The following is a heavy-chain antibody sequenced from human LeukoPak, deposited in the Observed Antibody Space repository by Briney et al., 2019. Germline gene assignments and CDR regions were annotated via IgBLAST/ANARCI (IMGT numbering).Heavy chain of an antibody. CDR1: GFTLRSYW. V-gene: IGHV3-74*01. J-gene: IGHJ4*02. Sequence: PGGSLRLSCAASGFTLRSYWMHWVRQAPGKGLVWVSRINSDGSSRSYADSVKGRFTISRDNAKNTLYLQMNSLRTEDTAVYYCARDLHSDIVVIPAASFFDYWGQGTLVTVSS. CDR3: ARDLHSDIVVIPAASFFDY. D-gene: IGHD2-2*01. CDR2: INSDGSSR.